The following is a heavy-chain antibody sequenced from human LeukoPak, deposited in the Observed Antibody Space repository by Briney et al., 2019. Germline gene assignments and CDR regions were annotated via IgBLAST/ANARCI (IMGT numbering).Heavy chain of an antibody. D-gene: IGHD3-10*01. CDR1: GFTYTNYW. J-gene: IGHJ4*02. CDR2: IKKDGSEK. V-gene: IGHV3-7*01. Sequence: WGSLRLSCAASGFTYTNYWMTWVRQSPGKGLEWVASIKKDGSEKEYVDSVKGRFTISRDNAKNSVYLQMNSLRAEDTAVYYCARSRVKTFDYWGQGTLVTVSS. CDR3: ARSRVKTFDY.